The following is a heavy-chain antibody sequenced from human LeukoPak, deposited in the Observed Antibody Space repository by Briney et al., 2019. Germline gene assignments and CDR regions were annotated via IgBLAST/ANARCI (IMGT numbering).Heavy chain of an antibody. Sequence: PGGSLRLSCAASGFXVSSNYISWVRQAPGKGLEWVSVIYSGGSTYYADSVKGRFTISRDNSKNTLYLQMNSLRAEDTAVYCCARVDTAMAIDYWGQGTLVTVSS. V-gene: IGHV3-66*01. CDR3: ARVDTAMAIDY. CDR1: GFXVSSNY. D-gene: IGHD5-18*01. J-gene: IGHJ4*02. CDR2: IYSGGST.